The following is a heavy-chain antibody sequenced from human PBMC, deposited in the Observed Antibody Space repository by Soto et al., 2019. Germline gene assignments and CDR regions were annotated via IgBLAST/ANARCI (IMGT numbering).Heavy chain of an antibody. V-gene: IGHV1-3*01. CDR2: INAGNGNT. J-gene: IGHJ4*02. CDR1: GYTFTSYA. D-gene: IGHD3-10*01. Sequence: ASVKVSCKASGYTFTSYAMHWARQAPGQRLEWMGWINAGNGNTKYSQKFQGRVTITRDTSTSTAYMEMRSLTSDDTAVYYCAREDGSGSYYHFDNWGQGTLVTVSS. CDR3: AREDGSGSYYHFDN.